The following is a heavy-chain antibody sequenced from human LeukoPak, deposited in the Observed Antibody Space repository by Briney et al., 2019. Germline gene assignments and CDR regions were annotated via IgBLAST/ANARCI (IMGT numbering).Heavy chain of an antibody. CDR1: GYTFTSYG. V-gene: IGHV1-2*02. Sequence: ASVKVSCKASGYTFTSYGISWVRQAPGQGLEWMGWINPNSGGTNYAQKFQGRVTMTRDTSISTAYMELSRLRSDDTAVYYCARKLITAWFDPWGQGTLVTVSS. D-gene: IGHD1-1*01. J-gene: IGHJ5*02. CDR2: INPNSGGT. CDR3: ARKLITAWFDP.